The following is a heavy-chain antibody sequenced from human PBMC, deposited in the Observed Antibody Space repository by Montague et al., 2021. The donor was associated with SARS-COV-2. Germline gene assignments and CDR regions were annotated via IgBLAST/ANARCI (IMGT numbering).Heavy chain of an antibody. V-gene: IGHV4-39*01. CDR3: ATLPPSITIFGVVQGYYFDD. Sequence: SETLSLTCTVSGASISSRSYYWGWIRQPPGKGLEWIGFKYYSGSTYYNPTLKSRVTISVDTSKNQFSLKLSSVTAADTAAYYCATLPPSITIFGVVQGYYFDDWGQGTLVTVSS. CDR2: KYYSGST. J-gene: IGHJ4*02. D-gene: IGHD3-3*01. CDR1: GASISSRSYY.